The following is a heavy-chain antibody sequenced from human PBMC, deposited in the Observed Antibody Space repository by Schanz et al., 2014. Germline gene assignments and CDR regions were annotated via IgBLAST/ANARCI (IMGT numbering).Heavy chain of an antibody. CDR1: GFTFSRHA. CDR3: AKDPYGSGNHYTY. V-gene: IGHV3-23*04. J-gene: IGHJ4*02. Sequence: EVQLVESGGGLVQPGGSLRLSCAASGFTFSRHAMNWVRQAPGKGLEWVSAISASGGSTYYADSVKGRFTISRDKSKNTLYVQLNSLRAEDTAVYYCAKDPYGSGNHYTYWGRGALVSVSS. D-gene: IGHD3-10*01. CDR2: ISASGGST.